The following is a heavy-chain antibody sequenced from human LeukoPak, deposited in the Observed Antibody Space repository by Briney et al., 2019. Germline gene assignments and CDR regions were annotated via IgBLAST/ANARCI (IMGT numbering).Heavy chain of an antibody. J-gene: IGHJ4*02. CDR2: INHSGST. CDR1: GGSFSGYY. D-gene: IGHD4-11*01. Sequence: SETLSLTCAVYGGSFSGYYWSWIRQPPGKGLEWIGEINHSGSTNYNPSLKSRVTISVDTSKNQLSLKLSSVTAADTAVYYCARLTGYSNYGRFDYWGQGTLVTVSS. CDR3: ARLTGYSNYGRFDY. V-gene: IGHV4-34*01.